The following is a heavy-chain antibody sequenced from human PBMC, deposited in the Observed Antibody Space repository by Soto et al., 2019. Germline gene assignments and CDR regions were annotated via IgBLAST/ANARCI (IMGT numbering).Heavy chain of an antibody. D-gene: IGHD3-10*01. J-gene: IGHJ6*02. CDR1: GFTFRSYG. Sequence: GGSLRLSCAASGFTFRSYGMHWVRQAPGKGLEWVAVISYDGSNKYYADSVKGRFTISRDNSKNTLYLQMNSLRAEDTAVYYCAKDLHYYGSGSYYGPYYYYGMDVWGQGTTVTVSS. V-gene: IGHV3-30*18. CDR3: AKDLHYYGSGSYYGPYYYYGMDV. CDR2: ISYDGSNK.